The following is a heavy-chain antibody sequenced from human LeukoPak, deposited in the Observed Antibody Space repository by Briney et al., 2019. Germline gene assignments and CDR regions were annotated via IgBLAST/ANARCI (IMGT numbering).Heavy chain of an antibody. Sequence: SETLSLTCTVSGGSISSYYWSWIRQPPGKGLEWIGYIYYSGSTNYNPSLKSRVTISVDTSKNQFSLKLSSVTAADTAVYYCARAKVGYSSSWYTNDYWGQGTLVTVSS. V-gene: IGHV4-59*01. CDR3: ARAKVGYSSSWYTNDY. CDR1: GGSISSYY. J-gene: IGHJ4*02. CDR2: IYYSGST. D-gene: IGHD6-13*01.